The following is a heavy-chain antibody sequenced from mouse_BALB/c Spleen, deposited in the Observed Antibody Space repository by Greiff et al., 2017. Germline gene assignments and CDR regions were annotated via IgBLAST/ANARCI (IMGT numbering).Heavy chain of an antibody. J-gene: IGHJ4*01. V-gene: IGHV1S41*01. D-gene: IGHD2-4*01. CDR1: GYTFTSYW. Sequence: DLVKPGASVKLSCKASGYTFTSYWINWIKQRPGQGLERIGRIAPGSGSTYYNEMFKGKATLTVDTSSSTAYIQLSSLSSEDSAVYFCAIGGLRRYAMDYWGQGTSVTVSS. CDR3: AIGGLRRYAMDY. CDR2: IAPGSGST.